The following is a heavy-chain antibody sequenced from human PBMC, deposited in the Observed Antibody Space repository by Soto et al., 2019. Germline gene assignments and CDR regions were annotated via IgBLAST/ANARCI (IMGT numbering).Heavy chain of an antibody. Sequence: GGPLRLSCAASGFTFSSYWMSWVRQAPGKGLEWVANIKQDGSEKYYVDSVKGRFTISRDNAKNSLYLQMNSLRAEDTAVYYCARDGYPKNFDYWGQGTLVTVSS. CDR2: IKQDGSEK. J-gene: IGHJ4*02. V-gene: IGHV3-7*03. D-gene: IGHD6-25*01. CDR3: ARDGYPKNFDY. CDR1: GFTFSSYW.